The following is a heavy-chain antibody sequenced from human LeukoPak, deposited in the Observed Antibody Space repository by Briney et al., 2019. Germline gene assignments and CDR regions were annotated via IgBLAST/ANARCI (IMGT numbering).Heavy chain of an antibody. J-gene: IGHJ3*02. V-gene: IGHV3-23*01. Sequence: GGSLRLSCAASGFTVSSNYMSWVRQAPGKGLEWVSGISGSGISTYYADSVKGRLTISRDNSKNTLYLQMNSLRVEDTAVYYCAKSWNYYDSSGDDALDIWGQGTMVTVSS. CDR1: GFTVSSNY. CDR2: ISGSGIST. D-gene: IGHD3-22*01. CDR3: AKSWNYYDSSGDDALDI.